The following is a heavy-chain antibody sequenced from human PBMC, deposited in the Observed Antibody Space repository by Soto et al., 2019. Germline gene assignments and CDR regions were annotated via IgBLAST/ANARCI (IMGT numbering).Heavy chain of an antibody. CDR2: IFYSGST. D-gene: IGHD3-16*01. J-gene: IGHJ6*02. CDR3: ARVFGTTGLHFYGLDD. Sequence: SVTLSLTCSAAGDSISNYYWSWLRQPPGKGLEWIGYIFYSGSTNSNPSLKSRVTISVDTSKNQFSLKLSSVTAADTAVYYCARVFGTTGLHFYGLDDWGQGTTVTVSS. CDR1: GDSISNYY. V-gene: IGHV4-59*01.